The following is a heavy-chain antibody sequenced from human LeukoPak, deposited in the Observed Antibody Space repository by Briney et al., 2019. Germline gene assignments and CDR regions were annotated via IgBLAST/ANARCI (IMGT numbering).Heavy chain of an antibody. D-gene: IGHD2-21*02. CDR1: GDSISSSDYY. CDR3: ARAGTAKYYYYGMDV. CDR2: IYYSGST. Sequence: SETLSLTCTVSGDSISSSDYYWNWIRQPPGKGLEWIGNIYYSGSTNYNPSLKSRVTISVDTSRNQFSLRLSSVTAADTAVYYCARAGTAKYYYYGMDVWGQGTTVTVSS. V-gene: IGHV4-61*08. J-gene: IGHJ6*02.